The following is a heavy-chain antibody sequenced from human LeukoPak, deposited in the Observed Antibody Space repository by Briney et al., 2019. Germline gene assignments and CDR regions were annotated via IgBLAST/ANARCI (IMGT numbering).Heavy chain of an antibody. V-gene: IGHV1-18*01. J-gene: IGHJ4*02. CDR2: ISAYNDNT. Sequence: GASVKVSCKASGYTFTSYGISWVRQAPGQGLEWMGWISAYNDNTNYAQKLQGRVTMTTDTSTSTAYMELRSLRSDDTAVYYCARVHYDMLTGYSYFDYWGQGTLVTASS. CDR1: GYTFTSYG. CDR3: ARVHYDMLTGYSYFDY. D-gene: IGHD3-9*01.